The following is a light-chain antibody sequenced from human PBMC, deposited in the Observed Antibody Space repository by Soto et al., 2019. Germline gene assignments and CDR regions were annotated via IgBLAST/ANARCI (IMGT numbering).Light chain of an antibody. CDR2: EVS. CDR1: SSDVGSYNY. V-gene: IGLV2-14*01. CDR3: CSYAGSYTLGV. Sequence: QSALTQPASVSGSPGQSITISCTGTSSDVGSYNYVSWYQQHPGKAPKLMIYEVSDRPSGISSRFSGSKSGNTASLTISGLQAEDEADYYCCSYAGSYTLGVFGGGTKLTVL. J-gene: IGLJ3*02.